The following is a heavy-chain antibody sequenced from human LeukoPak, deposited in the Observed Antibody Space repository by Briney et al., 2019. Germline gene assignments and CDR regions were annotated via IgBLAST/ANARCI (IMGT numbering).Heavy chain of an antibody. V-gene: IGHV1-46*01. CDR2: INPSGGST. CDR1: GYTFTSYY. D-gene: IGHD2-21*02. J-gene: IGHJ4*02. CDR3: ATRGEVVVTAMDYFDY. Sequence: GASVKVSCKASGYTFTSYYMHWVRQAPGQGLEWMGIINPSGGSTSYAQKFQGRVTMTRDTSTSTVYMELSSLRSEDTAVYYCATRGEVVVTAMDYFDYWGQGTLVTVSS.